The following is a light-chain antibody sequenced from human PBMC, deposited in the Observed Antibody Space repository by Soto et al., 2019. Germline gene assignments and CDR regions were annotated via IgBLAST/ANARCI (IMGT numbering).Light chain of an antibody. V-gene: IGKV1-5*03. J-gene: IGKJ1*01. CDR1: QSISSW. CDR3: QQYDNDSWT. Sequence: DIQMTQSPSTLSASVVYRVIITCLASQSISSWLAWYQQKPGKATNLLIYKASTLKSGVPSRFSGSGSGTEFTLTISSLQPDDFATYYCQQYDNDSWTLGQGTKVEIK. CDR2: KAS.